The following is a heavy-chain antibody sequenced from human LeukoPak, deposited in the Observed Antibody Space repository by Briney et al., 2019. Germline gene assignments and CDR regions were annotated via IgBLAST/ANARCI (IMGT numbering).Heavy chain of an antibody. J-gene: IGHJ4*02. CDR1: GGSFSGYY. CDR3: ARSAGGIAAAGTFDY. D-gene: IGHD6-13*01. Sequence: SETLSLTCAVYGGSFSGYYWSWIRQPPGKGLEWIGEINHSGSTNYNPSLKSRVTISVDTSKNQFSLKLSSVTAADTAVYYCARSAGGIAAAGTFDYWGQGTLVTVPS. V-gene: IGHV4-34*01. CDR2: INHSGST.